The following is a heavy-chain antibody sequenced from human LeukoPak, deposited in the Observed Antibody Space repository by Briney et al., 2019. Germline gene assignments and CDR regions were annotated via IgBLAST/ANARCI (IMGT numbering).Heavy chain of an antibody. Sequence: SQTLSLTCTVSGGSISSGGYSWSWIRQPPGKGLEWIGYIYHSGSTYYNPSLKSRVTISVDRSKNQFSLKLSSVTAADTAVYYCARGTYGDSNLFDYWGQGTLVTVSS. V-gene: IGHV4-30-2*01. CDR2: IYHSGST. D-gene: IGHD4-17*01. CDR1: GGSISSGGYS. J-gene: IGHJ4*02. CDR3: ARGTYGDSNLFDY.